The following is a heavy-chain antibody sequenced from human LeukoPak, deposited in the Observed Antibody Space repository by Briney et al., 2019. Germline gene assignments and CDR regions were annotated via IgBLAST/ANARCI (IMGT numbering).Heavy chain of an antibody. D-gene: IGHD4-11*01. CDR3: ARPKVTTHAVDY. J-gene: IGHJ4*02. CDR1: GGSISGISYY. V-gene: IGHV4-39*01. Sequence: PSETLSLTCTVSGGSISGISYYWNWLRQPPGKGLEWIGSIYYSGSTYYNPSLKSRVPISVDTSKNQFTLKLTSVTAADTAVYYCARPKVTTHAVDYWGQGTLVTVSS. CDR2: IYYSGST.